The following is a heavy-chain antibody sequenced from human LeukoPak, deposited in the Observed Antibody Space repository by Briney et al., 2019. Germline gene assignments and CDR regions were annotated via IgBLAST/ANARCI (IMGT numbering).Heavy chain of an antibody. D-gene: IGHD1-26*01. CDR1: GFSLSTSEMC. CDR2: IDWDDDK. J-gene: IGHJ4*02. V-gene: IGHV2-70*11. Sequence: SGPALAKPTQTLTLTCTFSGFSLSTSEMCVSWIRQPPGKALEWLARIDWDDDKYYSTSLKTRLTISKDTSKNRVVLTMTNMDPVDTATYYCARGRVLRYFDSWGQGTLVTVSS. CDR3: ARGRVLRYFDS.